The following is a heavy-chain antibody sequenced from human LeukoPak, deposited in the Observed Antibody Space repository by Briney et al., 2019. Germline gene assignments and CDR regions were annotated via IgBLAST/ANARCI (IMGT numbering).Heavy chain of an antibody. V-gene: IGHV4-39*02. CDR3: ARALGYCSGGSCTRGYNWFDP. CDR1: DGSINSYY. CDR2: IYYGGNT. Sequence: SETLSLTCSVSDGSINSYYWGWIRQPPGKGLEWIGSIYYGGNTYYNPSLKSRVTISVDTSMNHFSLKLSFVTTVDTAVYYCARALGYCSGGSCTRGYNWFDPWGQGTLVTVPS. J-gene: IGHJ5*02. D-gene: IGHD2-15*01.